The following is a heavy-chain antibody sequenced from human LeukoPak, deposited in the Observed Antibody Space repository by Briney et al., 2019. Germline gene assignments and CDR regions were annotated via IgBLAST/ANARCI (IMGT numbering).Heavy chain of an antibody. CDR3: ARRGTAALGY. V-gene: IGHV4-34*01. D-gene: IGHD2-2*01. J-gene: IGHJ4*02. CDR2: INHSGNT. CDR1: GGSFSGYY. Sequence: PSETLSLTCAVYGGSFSGYYWSWIRQPPGKGPEWIGEINHSGNTNYNPSLKSRVTISVDTSKNQFSLKLSSVTAADTAVYYCARRGTAALGYWGQGTLVTVSS.